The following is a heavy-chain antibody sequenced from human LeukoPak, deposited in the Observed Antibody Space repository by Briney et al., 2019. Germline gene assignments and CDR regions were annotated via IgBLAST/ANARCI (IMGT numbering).Heavy chain of an antibody. CDR1: GFTFSSYG. CDR2: ISYDGSNK. V-gene: IGHV3-30*18. D-gene: IGHD3-22*01. Sequence: GGSLRLSCAASGFTFSSYGMHWVRQAPGKGLEWVAVISYDGSNKYYADSVKGRFTISRDNSKNTLYLQMNSLRAEDTAVYYCAKDSYYYDSSGYYYDYWGQGTLVTVSS. J-gene: IGHJ4*02. CDR3: AKDSYYYDSSGYYYDY.